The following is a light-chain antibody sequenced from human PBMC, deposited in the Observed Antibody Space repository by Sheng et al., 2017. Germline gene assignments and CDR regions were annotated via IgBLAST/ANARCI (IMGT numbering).Light chain of an antibody. CDR3: QQYSDYPLT. CDR2: SAS. J-gene: IGKJ4*01. V-gene: IGKV1-17*03. Sequence: DIQMTQSPSAMSASVGDRVTITCRASQDISNSLAWFQQKPGKVPQRLIYSASSLQSGVPSRFSGSGSGTEFTLTINSLQPEDFATYYCQQYSDYPLTFGGGTKVEV. CDR1: QDISNS.